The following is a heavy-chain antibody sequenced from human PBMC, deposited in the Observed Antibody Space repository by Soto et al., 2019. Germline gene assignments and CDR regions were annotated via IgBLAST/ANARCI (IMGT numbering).Heavy chain of an antibody. Sequence: ASVKVSCKASGYTFTNYGISWVRQAPGQGLEWMGWINTYNGNTNHAQKLQGRVTMTTDTSTSTAYMELRSLRYDDTAVYYCARRSIYGDYDYLDYWGQGTLVTVSS. CDR1: GYTFTNYG. D-gene: IGHD4-17*01. J-gene: IGHJ4*02. V-gene: IGHV1-18*01. CDR2: INTYNGNT. CDR3: ARRSIYGDYDYLDY.